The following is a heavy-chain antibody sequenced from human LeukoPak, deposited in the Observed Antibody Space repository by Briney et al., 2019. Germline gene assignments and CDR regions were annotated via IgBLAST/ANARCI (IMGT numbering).Heavy chain of an antibody. V-gene: IGHV4-59*01. J-gene: IGHJ5*02. CDR3: ARAEEAYSSAWYTSSWFDP. CDR2: IYYSGST. Sequence: SETLSLTCTVSGGSINNYYWNWIRQPPGKGLEWIGYIYYSGSTNYNPSLRSQVTVSLDTSKKQFSLNLSSVTAADTAIYYCARAEEAYSSAWYTSSWFDPWGQGTLVTVSS. CDR1: GGSINNYY. D-gene: IGHD6-19*01.